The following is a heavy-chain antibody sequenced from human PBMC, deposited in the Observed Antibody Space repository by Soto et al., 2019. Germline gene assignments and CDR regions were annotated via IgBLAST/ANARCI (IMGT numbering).Heavy chain of an antibody. D-gene: IGHD2-21*01. CDR2: ISSGSSTI. CDR3: ASDWYYMDV. Sequence: GGSLRLSCAASGFSFRSYAMNWVRQAPGKGLEWVSYISSGSSTIYYADSVKGRFTISRDNAKNSLYLQMNSLSAEDTAVYYCASDWYYMDVWGKGTTVTVSS. J-gene: IGHJ6*03. CDR1: GFSFRSYA. V-gene: IGHV3-48*01.